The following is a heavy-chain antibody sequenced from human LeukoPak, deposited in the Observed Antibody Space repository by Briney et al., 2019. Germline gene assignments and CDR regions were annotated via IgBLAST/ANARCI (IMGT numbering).Heavy chain of an antibody. J-gene: IGHJ4*02. CDR2: IDSNGGGA. CDR1: GFTFNIYW. CDR3: ARAKYSSRWSLDY. Sequence: GGSLRLSRATSGFTFNIYWMQWVRQVPGKGLVWVSRIDSNGGGATYADSVKGRFTTSRDNGNNTMYLQMNSLRAEDTAIYYCARAKYSSRWSLDYWGQGALVTVSS. V-gene: IGHV3-74*03. D-gene: IGHD6-13*01.